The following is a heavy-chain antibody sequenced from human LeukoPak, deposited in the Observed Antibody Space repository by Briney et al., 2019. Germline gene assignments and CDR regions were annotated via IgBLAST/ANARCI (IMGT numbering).Heavy chain of an antibody. Sequence: SETLSLTRTVSGGSISSGGYYWSWIRQHPGKGLEWIGYIYYSGSTYYNPSLKSRVTISVDTSKNQFSLKLSSVTAADTAVYYCARVGYYDSSGYFTLFDYWGQGTLVTVSS. D-gene: IGHD3-22*01. J-gene: IGHJ4*02. V-gene: IGHV4-31*03. CDR2: IYYSGST. CDR3: ARVGYYDSSGYFTLFDY. CDR1: GGSISSGGYY.